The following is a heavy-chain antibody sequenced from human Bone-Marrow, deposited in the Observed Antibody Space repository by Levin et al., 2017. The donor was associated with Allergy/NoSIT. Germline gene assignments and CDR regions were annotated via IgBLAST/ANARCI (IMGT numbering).Heavy chain of an antibody. CDR2: IYSGGST. Sequence: QAGGSLRLSCAASGFTVSSNYMSWVRQAPGKGPEWVSVIYSGGSTYYADSVKGRFTISRDNPKNTLYLQMNSLRAEDTAVYYCARGWFGELLSHWGQGTLVTVSS. J-gene: IGHJ4*02. CDR3: ARGWFGELLSH. D-gene: IGHD3-10*01. V-gene: IGHV3-53*01. CDR1: GFTVSSNY.